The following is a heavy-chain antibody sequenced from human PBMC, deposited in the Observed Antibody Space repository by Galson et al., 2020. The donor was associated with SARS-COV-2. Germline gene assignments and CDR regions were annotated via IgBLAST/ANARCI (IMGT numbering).Heavy chain of an antibody. CDR2: VNVGGNT. Sequence: SETLSLTCAVYGGSFSGYSWTWIRLPPGKGLEWIGEVNVGGNTNYSPSLRSRVTISADTSTNQFSLNLRSVTAADTALYYCARGHRGVVPSPVLGLGPFYSYYYMDVWAKGTTVTVSS. D-gene: IGHD3-10*01. V-gene: IGHV4-34*01. J-gene: IGHJ6*03. CDR1: GGSFSGYS. CDR3: ARGHRGVVPSPVLGLGPFYSYYYMDV.